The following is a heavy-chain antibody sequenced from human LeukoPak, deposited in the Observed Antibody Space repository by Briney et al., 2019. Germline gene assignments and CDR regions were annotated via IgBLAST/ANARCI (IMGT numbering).Heavy chain of an antibody. J-gene: IGHJ4*02. CDR2: ISYDGSNK. V-gene: IGHV3-30*18. D-gene: IGHD4-17*01. Sequence: PGGSLRLSCAASGFTFSSYGMHWVRQAPGKGLEWVAVISYDGSNKYYADSVKGRFTISRDNSKNTLYLQMNSLRAEDTAMYYCAKEHDYGDFFDYWGQGTLVTVSS. CDR1: GFTFSSYG. CDR3: AKEHDYGDFFDY.